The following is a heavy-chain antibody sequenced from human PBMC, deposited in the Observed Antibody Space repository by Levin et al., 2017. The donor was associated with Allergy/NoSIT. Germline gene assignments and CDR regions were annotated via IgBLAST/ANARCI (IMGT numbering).Heavy chain of an antibody. D-gene: IGHD3-16*01. V-gene: IGHV3-21*01. J-gene: IGHJ4*02. Sequence: ETLSLTCAASGFTFSSYSMNWVRQAPGKGLEWVSSISSSSSYIYYADSVKGRFTISRDNAKNSLYLQMNSLRAEDTAVYYCARDNYVWGSYDYWGQGTLVTVSS. CDR1: GFTFSSYS. CDR3: ARDNYVWGSYDY. CDR2: ISSSSSYI.